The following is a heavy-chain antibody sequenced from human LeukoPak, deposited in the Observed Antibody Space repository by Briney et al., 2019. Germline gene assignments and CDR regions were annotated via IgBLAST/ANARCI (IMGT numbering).Heavy chain of an antibody. CDR1: GFTFSSYA. Sequence: GGSLRLSCATSGFTFSSYAMSWVRQAPGKGLEWVSAISGSGGSTYYADSVKGRFTISRDNSKNTLYLQMNSLRAEDTAVYYCAKTKWELLLSPPSYWGQGTLVTVSS. CDR3: AKTKWELLLSPPSY. CDR2: ISGSGGST. V-gene: IGHV3-23*01. D-gene: IGHD1-26*01. J-gene: IGHJ4*02.